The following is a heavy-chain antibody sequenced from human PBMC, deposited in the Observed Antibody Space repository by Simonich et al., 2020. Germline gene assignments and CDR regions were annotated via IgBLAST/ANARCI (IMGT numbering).Heavy chain of an antibody. Sequence: QVQLVQSGAEVKKPGASVKVSCKASGYTFTGYYVHWGRQAPGQGLGWVGWDNHNKGGTNDAQKVQGRVTMTRDTSISTAYMGLSRLRSDDAAVYYCARVRFEAFDIWGQGTMVTVSS. CDR3: ARVRFEAFDI. CDR2: DNHNKGGT. J-gene: IGHJ3*02. V-gene: IGHV1-2*02. CDR1: GYTFTGYY.